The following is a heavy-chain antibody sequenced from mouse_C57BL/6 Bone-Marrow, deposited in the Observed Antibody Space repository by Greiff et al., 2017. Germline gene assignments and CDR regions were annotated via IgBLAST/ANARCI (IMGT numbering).Heavy chain of an antibody. CDR1: GYSITSGYY. Sequence: EVQLVESGPGLVKPSQSLSLTCSVTGYSITSGYYWNWIRQFPGNKLEWMGYISYDGSNNYNPSLKNRISITRDTSKNQFFLKLNSVTTEDTATYYCASDYYGSRNWYFDVSGTGTTVTVSS. V-gene: IGHV3-6*01. D-gene: IGHD1-1*01. CDR3: ASDYYGSRNWYFDV. J-gene: IGHJ1*03. CDR2: ISYDGSN.